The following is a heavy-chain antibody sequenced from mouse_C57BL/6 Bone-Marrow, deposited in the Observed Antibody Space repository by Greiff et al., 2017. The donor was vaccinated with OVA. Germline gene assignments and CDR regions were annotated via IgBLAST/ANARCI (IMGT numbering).Heavy chain of an antibody. CDR1: GYTFPDYY. CDR2: IYPGSGNT. Sequence: QVQLQQSGAELVRPGASVKLSCKASGYTFPDYYINWVKQRPGQGLEWIARIYPGSGNTYYNEKFNGKATLTAEKASSTAYMQLSSLTAEDSAVYFCARTTDYLYAMDYWGQGTSVTVSS. V-gene: IGHV1-76*01. D-gene: IGHD2-4*01. J-gene: IGHJ4*01. CDR3: ARTTDYLYAMDY.